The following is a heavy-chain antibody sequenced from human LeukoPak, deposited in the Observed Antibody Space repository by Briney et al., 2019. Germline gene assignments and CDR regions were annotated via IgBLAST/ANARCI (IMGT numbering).Heavy chain of an antibody. CDR1: GFTFSSYG. CDR2: ISYDGSNK. D-gene: IGHD6-19*01. Sequence: GRSLRLSCVASGFTFSSYGMHWVRQAPGKGLEWVAVISYDGSNKYYADSVKGRFTISRDNSKNTLYLQMNSLRAEDTAVYYCAKAHYSGWYAGIDYWGQGTLVTVSS. J-gene: IGHJ4*02. V-gene: IGHV3-30*18. CDR3: AKAHYSGWYAGIDY.